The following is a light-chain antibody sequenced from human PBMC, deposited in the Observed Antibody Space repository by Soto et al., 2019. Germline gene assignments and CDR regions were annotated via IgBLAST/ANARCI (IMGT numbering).Light chain of an antibody. CDR2: DAS. V-gene: IGKV1-5*01. CDR1: QSISSW. CDR3: QQYNSYWT. J-gene: IGKJ1*01. Sequence: GDRVTITFRASQSISSWLAWYQQKPGKAPKLLIYDASSLESGAPSRFSGRGSGTEFTLTISSLQPDDFATYYCQQYNSYWTFGQGTKVDIK.